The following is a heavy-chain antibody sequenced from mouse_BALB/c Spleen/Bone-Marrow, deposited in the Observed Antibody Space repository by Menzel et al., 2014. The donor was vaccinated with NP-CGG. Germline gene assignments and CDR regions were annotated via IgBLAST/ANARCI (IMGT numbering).Heavy chain of an antibody. CDR3: ANYYGSSYAMDY. D-gene: IGHD1-1*01. V-gene: IGHV1S135*01. J-gene: IGHJ4*01. CDR1: GYAFTSYN. CDR2: IDPYNGGT. Sequence: EVHLVESGPELVKPGASVKVSCKASGYAFTSYNMYWVKQSHGKSLEWIGYIDPYNGGTSYNQKFKGKATLTVDKSSSTAYMHLNSLTSEDSAVYYCANYYGSSYAMDYWGQGTSVTVSS.